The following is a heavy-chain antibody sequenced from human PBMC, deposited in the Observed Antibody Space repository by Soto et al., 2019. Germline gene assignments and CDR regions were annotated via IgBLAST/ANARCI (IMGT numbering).Heavy chain of an antibody. D-gene: IGHD2-21*02. J-gene: IGHJ6*02. Sequence: GGSLRLSCAASGFTFSSYEMNWVRQAPGKGLEWVSYISSSGSTIYYADSVKGRFTISRDNAKNSLYLQMNSLRAEDTAVYYCARDREAYCGGDCYSGMYYYYYGMDVWGQGTTVTVSS. V-gene: IGHV3-48*03. CDR1: GFTFSSYE. CDR3: ARDREAYCGGDCYSGMYYYYYGMDV. CDR2: ISSSGSTI.